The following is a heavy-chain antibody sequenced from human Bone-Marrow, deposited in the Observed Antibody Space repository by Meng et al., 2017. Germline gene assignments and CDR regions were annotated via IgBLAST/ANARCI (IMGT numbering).Heavy chain of an antibody. CDR2: ISYHGSDK. Sequence: GGSLRLSCVASELTSSSCGMHWVRQAPGKGLEWVTFISYHGSDKNYADSVKGRFTISRDNSKTTLYLQMNSLRVEDTAVYYCARAHSGWYSESPSGYHYGMDVWGQGTTVTVSS. CDR1: ELTSSSCG. V-gene: IGHV3-30*01. J-gene: IGHJ6*02. CDR3: ARAHSGWYSESPSGYHYGMDV. D-gene: IGHD6-19*01.